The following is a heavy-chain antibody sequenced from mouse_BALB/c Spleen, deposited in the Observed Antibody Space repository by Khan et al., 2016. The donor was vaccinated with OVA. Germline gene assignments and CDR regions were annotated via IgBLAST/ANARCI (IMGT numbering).Heavy chain of an antibody. CDR1: GFTFSNYA. CDR3: ARTPGYYGSNYFDY. Sequence: EVELVESGGGLVKPGGSLKLSCAASGFTFSNYAMSWVRQTPEQRLEWVATISSGGSYTYYQDSVKGRFTISRDNAQNTLYLQMSSLRSEDTAMYYCARTPGYYGSNYFDYWGQGTTLTVSS. V-gene: IGHV5-9-3*01. J-gene: IGHJ2*01. D-gene: IGHD1-1*01. CDR2: ISSGGSYT.